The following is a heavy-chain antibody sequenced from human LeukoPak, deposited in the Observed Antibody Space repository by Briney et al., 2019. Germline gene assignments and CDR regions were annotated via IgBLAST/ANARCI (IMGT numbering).Heavy chain of an antibody. CDR3: VRGTGWPQFDY. CDR1: GDSVSRDSIA. D-gene: IGHD6-19*01. Sequence: SQTLSLTCAISGDSVSRDSIAWNWIWQSPSRGLEWLGRTYYKSAWYNDYAVSVKGRIIINPDTSKNQFSLQLNSVTPEDTAVYYCVRGTGWPQFDYWGQGTLVTVSS. V-gene: IGHV6-1*01. J-gene: IGHJ4*02. CDR2: TYYKSAWYN.